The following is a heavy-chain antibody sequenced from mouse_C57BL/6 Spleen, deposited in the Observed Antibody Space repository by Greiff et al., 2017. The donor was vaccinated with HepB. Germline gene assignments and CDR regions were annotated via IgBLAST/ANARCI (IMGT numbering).Heavy chain of an antibody. J-gene: IGHJ4*01. Sequence: VQLQQSGPELVKPGASVKIPCKASGYTFTDYNMDWVKQSHGKSLEWIGDINPNNGGTIYNQKFKGKATLTVDKSSRTAYMELRSLTSEDTAVYYCASSVVGGDYAMDYWGQGTSVTVSS. CDR1: GYTFTDYN. D-gene: IGHD1-1*01. V-gene: IGHV1-18*01. CDR3: ASSVVGGDYAMDY. CDR2: INPNNGGT.